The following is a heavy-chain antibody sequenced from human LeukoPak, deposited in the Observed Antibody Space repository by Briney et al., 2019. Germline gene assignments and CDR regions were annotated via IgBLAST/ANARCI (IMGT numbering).Heavy chain of an antibody. Sequence: SETLSLTCTVSGGSISSYYWSWIRQPPGKGLEWIGYIYYSGSTNYNPSLKSRVTISVDTSKNQFSLKLSSVTAADTAVYYCASKLRYFDWLYYDYWGQGTLVTVSS. CDR2: IYYSGST. CDR1: GGSISSYY. D-gene: IGHD3-9*01. J-gene: IGHJ4*02. V-gene: IGHV4-59*01. CDR3: ASKLRYFDWLYYDY.